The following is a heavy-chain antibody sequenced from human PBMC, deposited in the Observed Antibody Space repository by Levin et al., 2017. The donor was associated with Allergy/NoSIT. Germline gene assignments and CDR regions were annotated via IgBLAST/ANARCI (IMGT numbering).Heavy chain of an antibody. CDR3: TTDKRDSSGWYGGFDY. CDR1: GFTISNAW. Sequence: GGSLRLSCTASGFTISNAWMSWVRQAPGKGLEWVGRIKRKSDGGTTDFPAPVKGRFTISRDDSENALYLQMNSLKIEDTAMYYCTTDKRDSSGWYGGFDYWGQGTVVTVSS. D-gene: IGHD6-19*01. V-gene: IGHV3-15*01. J-gene: IGHJ4*02. CDR2: IKRKSDGGTT.